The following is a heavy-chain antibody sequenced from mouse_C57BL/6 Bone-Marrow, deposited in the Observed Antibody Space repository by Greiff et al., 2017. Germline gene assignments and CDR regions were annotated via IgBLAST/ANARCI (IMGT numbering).Heavy chain of an antibody. J-gene: IGHJ2*01. CDR2: IHPNSGST. CDR1: GYTFTSYW. CDR3: ARDYSKGSDFDY. V-gene: IGHV1-64*01. D-gene: IGHD2-5*01. Sequence: QVQLQQPGAELVKPGASVKLSCKASGYTFTSYWMHWVKQRPGQGLEWIGMIHPNSGSTNYNEKFKSKATLTVDKSSSTAYMQLSSLTSEDSAVYYCARDYSKGSDFDYWGQGTTLTVSS.